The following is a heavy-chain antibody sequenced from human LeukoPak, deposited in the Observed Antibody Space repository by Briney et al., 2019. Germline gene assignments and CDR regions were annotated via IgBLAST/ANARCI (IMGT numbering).Heavy chain of an antibody. Sequence: GGSLRLSCAASGFTFSSYGMHWVRQAPGKGLEWVTFIRYDGNNKYYADSVKGRFTISRDNSKNTLYLQVNNLRPENTALYFRAKPTRGSGSFLIDFWGQGTLVTVSS. V-gene: IGHV3-30*02. CDR3: AKPTRGSGSFLIDF. CDR1: GFTFSSYG. CDR2: IRYDGNNK. J-gene: IGHJ4*02. D-gene: IGHD1-26*01.